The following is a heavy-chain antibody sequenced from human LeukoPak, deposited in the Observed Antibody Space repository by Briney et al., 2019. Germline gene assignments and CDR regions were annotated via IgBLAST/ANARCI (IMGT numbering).Heavy chain of an antibody. Sequence: GGSLRLSCAASGFTFSSYEMNWVRQAPGKGLEWVSYISSSGSTIYYADSVKGRFTISRDNSKNTLYLQMNSLRAEDTAVYYCARDLILTGYYDYWGQGTLVTVSS. J-gene: IGHJ4*02. CDR3: ARDLILTGYYDY. D-gene: IGHD3-9*01. CDR1: GFTFSSYE. CDR2: ISSSGSTI. V-gene: IGHV3-48*03.